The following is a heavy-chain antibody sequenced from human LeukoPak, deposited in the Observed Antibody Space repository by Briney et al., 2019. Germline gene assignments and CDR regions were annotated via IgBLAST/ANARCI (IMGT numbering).Heavy chain of an antibody. J-gene: IGHJ5*02. Sequence: SETLSLTCSVSGGSISSHYWSWIRQPPGKGLEWIGYIYSNGSTNYSPSLKSRVTISVDTSKNQFSLKLSSVTAADTAVYYCARGVQQWLVLGGWFDPWGQGTLVTVSS. CDR3: ARGVQQWLVLGGWFDP. V-gene: IGHV4-59*11. CDR2: IYSNGST. D-gene: IGHD6-19*01. CDR1: GGSISSHY.